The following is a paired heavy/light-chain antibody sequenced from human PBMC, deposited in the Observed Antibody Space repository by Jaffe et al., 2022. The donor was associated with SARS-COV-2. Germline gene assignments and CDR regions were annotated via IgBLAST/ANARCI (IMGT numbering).Light chain of an antibody. CDR1: QSVSSSY. CDR2: GAS. Sequence: EIVLAQSPGTLSLSPGESATLSCRASQSVSSSYLAWYHQKPGQAPRLLIYGASRRATGIPDRFSGSGSGTDFTLTISRLEPEDFAVYYCHQYLSSPPRHIFGQGTRLEIK. J-gene: IGKJ2*01. CDR3: HQYLSSPPRHI. V-gene: IGKV3-20*01.
Heavy chain of an antibody. D-gene: IGHD6-13*01. V-gene: IGHV2-5*02. CDR2: MYWDDEK. CDR1: GFSLDNGGEG. J-gene: IGHJ3*02. CDR3: AYRDPWQLGTLTI. Sequence: QITLKESGPTLVKPTQTLTLTCTFSGFSLDNGGEGVGWIRQSPGKALEWLALMYWDDEKRYSPSLENRLTVTRDTSKNQVVLTLTNVDHVDTGTYFCAYRDPWQLGTLTIWGPGTMVTVSS.